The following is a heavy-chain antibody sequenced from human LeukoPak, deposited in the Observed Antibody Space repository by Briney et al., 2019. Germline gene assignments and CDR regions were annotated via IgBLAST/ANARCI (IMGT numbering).Heavy chain of an antibody. CDR3: ARWGVSILEWLAPPRTSHNWFDP. CDR1: GYSFTSYW. Sequence: PGESLKISCKGSGYSFTSYWIGWVRQMPGKGLGWMGIIYPGDSDTRYSPSFQGQVTISADKSISTAYLQWSSLKASDTAMYYCARWGVSILEWLAPPRTSHNWFDPWGQGTLVTVSS. CDR2: IYPGDSDT. J-gene: IGHJ5*02. D-gene: IGHD3-3*01. V-gene: IGHV5-51*01.